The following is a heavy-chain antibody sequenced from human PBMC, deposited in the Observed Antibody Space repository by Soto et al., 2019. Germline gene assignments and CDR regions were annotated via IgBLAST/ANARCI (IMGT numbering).Heavy chain of an antibody. Sequence: SETLSLTCTVSGGSISIGGYYLSWIRQHPGKGLEWIGYIYYSGSTYYNPSLKSRVTISVDTSKNQFSLKLSSVTAADTAVYYCARGTDLWFGVARSSRAFDIWDQGTMITLSS. V-gene: IGHV4-31*03. CDR1: GGSISIGGYY. CDR2: IYYSGST. D-gene: IGHD3-10*01. J-gene: IGHJ3*02. CDR3: ARGTDLWFGVARSSRAFDI.